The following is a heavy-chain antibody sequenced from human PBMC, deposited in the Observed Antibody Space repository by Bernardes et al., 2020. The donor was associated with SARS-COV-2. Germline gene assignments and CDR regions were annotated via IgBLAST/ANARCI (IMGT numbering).Heavy chain of an antibody. J-gene: IGHJ4*02. CDR2: ISTSSSYI. D-gene: IGHD1-7*01. V-gene: IGHV3-21*06. CDR1: GFTFSSYT. Sequence: GGSLRLSCAASGFTFSSYTMNWVRQAPGKGLEWISSISTSSSYISYSDSVRGRFTISRDNAKNSVSLQMNSLRAEDTAVYYCARESDWNYVFDYWGQGTLVTVSS. CDR3: ARESDWNYVFDY.